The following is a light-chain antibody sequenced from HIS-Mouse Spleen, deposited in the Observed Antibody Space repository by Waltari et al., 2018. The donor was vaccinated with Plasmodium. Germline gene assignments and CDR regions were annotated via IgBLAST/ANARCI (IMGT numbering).Light chain of an antibody. V-gene: IGLV3-10*01. J-gene: IGLJ3*02. CDR2: EDS. CDR3: YSTDSSGNHRV. Sequence: SYELTQPPSVSVSPGQTARITCFGDALPKKYAYWYQQKSGQAPVRVTYEDSKRASGSPKRFSGSSSGTRAILTISGAQVEDEAGYYCYSTDSSGNHRVFGGGTKLTVL. CDR1: ALPKKY.